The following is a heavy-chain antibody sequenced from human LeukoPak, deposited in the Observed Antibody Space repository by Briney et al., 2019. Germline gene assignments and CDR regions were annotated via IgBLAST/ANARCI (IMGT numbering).Heavy chain of an antibody. V-gene: IGHV1-69*04. CDR1: GGTFSSHA. Sequence: ASVKVSCKASGGTFSSHAISWVRQAPGQGLEWMGRIIPILGIANYAQKFQGRVTITADKSTSTAYMELSSLRSEDTAVYYCARDRGDGHYYDSSGSDYWGQGTLVTVSS. CDR3: ARDRGDGHYYDSSGSDY. J-gene: IGHJ4*02. CDR2: IIPILGIA. D-gene: IGHD3-22*01.